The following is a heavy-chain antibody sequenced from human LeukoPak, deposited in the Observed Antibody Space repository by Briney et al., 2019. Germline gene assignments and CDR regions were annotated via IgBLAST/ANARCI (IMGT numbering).Heavy chain of an antibody. CDR3: ARRRMVATLYYYYYYMDV. J-gene: IGHJ6*03. D-gene: IGHD5-12*01. V-gene: IGHV1-46*01. CDR2: INPSGGST. CDR1: GYTFTSYY. Sequence: ASVKVSCKASGYTFTSYYMHWVRQAPGQGLEWMRIINPSGGSTSYAQKFQGRVTMTRDMSTSTVYMELSSLRSEDTAVYYCARRRMVATLYYYYYYMDVWGKGTTVTVSS.